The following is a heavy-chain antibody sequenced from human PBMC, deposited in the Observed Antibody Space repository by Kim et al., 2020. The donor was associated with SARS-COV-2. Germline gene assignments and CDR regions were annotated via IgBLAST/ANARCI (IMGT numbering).Heavy chain of an antibody. CDR2: INAGNGNT. J-gene: IGHJ6*02. D-gene: IGHD3-22*01. V-gene: IGHV1-3*01. CDR1: GYTFTSYA. CDR3: ARDAYDSSGYYLYYYYYGMDV. Sequence: ASVKVSCKASGYTFTSYAMHWVRQAPGQRLEWMGWINAGNGNTKYSRKFQGRVTITRDTSASTAYMELSSLRSEDTAVYYCARDAYDSSGYYLYYYYYGMDVWGQGTTVTVSS.